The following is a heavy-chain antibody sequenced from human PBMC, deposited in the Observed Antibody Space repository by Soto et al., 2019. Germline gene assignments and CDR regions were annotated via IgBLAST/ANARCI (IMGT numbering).Heavy chain of an antibody. Sequence: QVQLVQSGAEVKRPGSSVKVSCKASGDTFTFYSINWVRQAPGLGLEWMGRINPILSMSNYAQRFQGRVRLTPDXXTSTAYMELSSLRSEATAIYYCASSYGSGYRAFDYWGQGALVTVSS. V-gene: IGHV1-69*02. CDR2: INPILSMS. CDR1: GDTFTFYS. J-gene: IGHJ4*02. CDR3: ASSYGSGYRAFDY. D-gene: IGHD3-10*01.